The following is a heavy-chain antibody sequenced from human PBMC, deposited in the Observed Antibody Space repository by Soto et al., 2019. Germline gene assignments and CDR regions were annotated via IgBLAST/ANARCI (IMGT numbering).Heavy chain of an antibody. CDR3: VRAGAGGQQWRDLHY. CDR1: GFTLSSYD. CDR2: ISIAGAT. J-gene: IGHJ4*02. Sequence: EVQLVESGGGLVQPGGSLRLSCAASGFTLSSYDMHWVRQAIGKSLEWVSAISIAGATFYADSVKGRFTTSRDGAKNSLYLHMDSLRAGDTAVYHCVRAGAGGQQWRDLHYWGQGTPVTVSS. V-gene: IGHV3-13*01. D-gene: IGHD7-27*01.